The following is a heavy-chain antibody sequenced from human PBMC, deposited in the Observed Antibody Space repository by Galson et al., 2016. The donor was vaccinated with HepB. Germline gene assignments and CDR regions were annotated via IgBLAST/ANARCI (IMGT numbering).Heavy chain of an antibody. V-gene: IGHV1-69*13. Sequence: SVKVSCKASGGTFSSYGFSWMRQTPGQGPEWMGGIIPIFGTANYAQKFQGRVTIAADESTSTAYMELSSLRSEDTAVYYCGRDVGHWGPGTLVTVSS. J-gene: IGHJ4*02. CDR2: IIPIFGTA. CDR3: GRDVGH. D-gene: IGHD1-26*01. CDR1: GGTFSSYG.